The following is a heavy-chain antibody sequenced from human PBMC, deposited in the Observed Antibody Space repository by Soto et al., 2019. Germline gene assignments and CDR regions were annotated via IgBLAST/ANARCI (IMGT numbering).Heavy chain of an antibody. CDR3: ARGRAMVRGVITAFDI. Sequence: GESLKISCKGSGYSFTSYRIGWVRQMPGKGLEWMGIIYPGDSDTRYSPSFQGQVTISADKSISTAYLQWSSLKASDTAMYYCARGRAMVRGVITAFDIWGQGTMVTVSS. D-gene: IGHD3-10*01. J-gene: IGHJ3*02. V-gene: IGHV5-51*01. CDR2: IYPGDSDT. CDR1: GYSFTSYR.